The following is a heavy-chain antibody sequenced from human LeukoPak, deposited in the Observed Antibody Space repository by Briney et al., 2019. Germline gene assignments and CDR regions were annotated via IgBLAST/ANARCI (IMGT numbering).Heavy chain of an antibody. D-gene: IGHD1-1*01. CDR3: ARSAAGTYY. Sequence: PGGSLRLSCVASGFTFSSYSMNWVRQAPGEGLEWVSSISSSCSYKYYTDSVKGRFTISRDNAKNSLYLQMNSLRAEDTAVYYCARSAAGTYYWGQGTLVTVSS. CDR2: ISSSCSYK. CDR1: GFTFSSYS. J-gene: IGHJ4*02. V-gene: IGHV3-21*01.